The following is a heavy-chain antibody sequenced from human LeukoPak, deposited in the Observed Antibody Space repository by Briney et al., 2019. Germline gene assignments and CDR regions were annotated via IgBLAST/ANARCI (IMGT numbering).Heavy chain of an antibody. CDR1: GGTFSSYA. CDR3: ARHSSRESFYDFDS. Sequence: ASVKVSCKASGGTFSSYAISWVRQAPGQGLEWMGRIIPMLGIPNYAQKFQGRVTFTADRSTNTAYMALSGLRSEDTAVYYCARHSSRESFYDFDSWGQGALIIVSS. J-gene: IGHJ4*02. V-gene: IGHV1-69*04. CDR2: IIPMLGIP. D-gene: IGHD3-16*01.